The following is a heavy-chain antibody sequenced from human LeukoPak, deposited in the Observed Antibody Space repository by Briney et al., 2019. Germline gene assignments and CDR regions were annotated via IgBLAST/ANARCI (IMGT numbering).Heavy chain of an antibody. D-gene: IGHD5-18*01. CDR3: TRGASGHSYGYWFDP. V-gene: IGHV3-74*01. CDR1: VFTFRSYW. CDR2: TNSDGSTT. Sequence: GGSLRLSCAPSVFTFRSYWMHWVRQAPGKGLVWVSRTNSDGSTTTYADSVKGRLTITTDNTKNTLYLQMNSLRAEDTAVYYCTRGASGHSYGYWFDPWGEGTLVTVSS. J-gene: IGHJ5*02.